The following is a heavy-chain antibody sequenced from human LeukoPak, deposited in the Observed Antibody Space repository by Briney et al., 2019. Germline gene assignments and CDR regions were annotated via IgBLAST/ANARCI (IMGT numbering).Heavy chain of an antibody. V-gene: IGHV3-33*01. J-gene: IGHJ3*02. Sequence: GGSLRLSCAASGFIFSNYGMHWVRQAPGKGLEWVAVIWYDGSNKYYADSVKGRFTISRDNSKNTVYLQMNSLRAEDTAVYYCARGLRNTDTFDIWGQGAMVTVSS. CDR2: IWYDGSNK. CDR3: ARGLRNTDTFDI. CDR1: GFIFSNYG.